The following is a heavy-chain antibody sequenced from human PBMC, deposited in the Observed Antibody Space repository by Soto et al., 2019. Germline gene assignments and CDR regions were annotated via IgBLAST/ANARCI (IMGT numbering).Heavy chain of an antibody. Sequence: SETLSLTCTVSGGSISSSSYYWGWIRQPPGKGLEWIGSIYYSGSTYYNPSLKGRVTISVDTSKNQFSLKLSSVTAADTAVYYCARQDSGSYYRDFDYWGQGTLVTVSS. J-gene: IGHJ4*02. CDR1: GGSISSSSYY. CDR2: IYYSGST. D-gene: IGHD3-10*01. V-gene: IGHV4-39*01. CDR3: ARQDSGSYYRDFDY.